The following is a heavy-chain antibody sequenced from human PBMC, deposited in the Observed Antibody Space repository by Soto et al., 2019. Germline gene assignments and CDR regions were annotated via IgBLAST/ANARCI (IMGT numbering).Heavy chain of an antibody. D-gene: IGHD1-1*01. J-gene: IGHJ4*02. V-gene: IGHV3-33*01. CDR3: ARDLGRGNGY. CDR1: GFTFSSYG. Sequence: GGSLRLSCGASGFTFSSYGMHWVRQAPGMGLEWVAVIWYDGSNKYYADSVKGRFTISRDNSKNTLYLQMNSLRAEDTAVYYCARDLGRGNGYWGQGTLVTVSS. CDR2: IWYDGSNK.